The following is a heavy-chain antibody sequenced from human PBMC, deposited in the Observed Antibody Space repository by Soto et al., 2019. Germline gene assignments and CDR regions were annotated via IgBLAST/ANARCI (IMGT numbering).Heavy chain of an antibody. V-gene: IGHV3-48*03. D-gene: IGHD5-18*01. CDR3: ARFSGEYSYGQRYLGD. CDR1: GFTFSSSV. CDR2: IGSRSSAI. Sequence: EVQLVESGGGLVQPGGSLRLSCAASGFTFSSSVKSWVRQAPGKGLEWVSDIGSRSSAIFYADSVKGRFSISRDNAKNSLYLQMNSLRAEDTAVYYCARFSGEYSYGQRYLGDWGQGTLVSVSS. J-gene: IGHJ4*02.